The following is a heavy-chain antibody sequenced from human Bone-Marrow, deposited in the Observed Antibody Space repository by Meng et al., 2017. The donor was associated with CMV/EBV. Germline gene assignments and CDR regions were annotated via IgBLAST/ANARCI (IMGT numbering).Heavy chain of an antibody. Sequence: GGSLRLSCVASGFTFSRYDMYWVRQAPGKGLEWVALMSYDENNKYYADSVKGRFTISRDNSKNTLYLQMDSLGVEDTAVYYCASRIEGGWFDPWGQGALVTVSS. D-gene: IGHD2/OR15-2a*01. CDR2: MSYDENNK. CDR3: ASRIEGGWFDP. J-gene: IGHJ5*02. CDR1: GFTFSRYD. V-gene: IGHV3-30-3*01.